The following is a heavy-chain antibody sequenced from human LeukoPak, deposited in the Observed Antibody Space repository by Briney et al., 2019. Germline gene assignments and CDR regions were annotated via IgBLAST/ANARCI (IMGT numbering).Heavy chain of an antibody. CDR3: ARGEYYDFWSGYYTVYYYHMDV. CDR2: INSDGSST. V-gene: IGHV3-74*01. D-gene: IGHD3-3*01. CDR1: GFTFSSYW. J-gene: IGHJ6*03. Sequence: PGGSLRLSCAASGFTFSSYWMHWVRQAPGKGLVWVSRINSDGSSTSYADSVKGRFTISRDNAKNTLYLQMNSLRAEDTAVYYCARGEYYDFWSGYYTVYYYHMDVWGKGTTVTVSS.